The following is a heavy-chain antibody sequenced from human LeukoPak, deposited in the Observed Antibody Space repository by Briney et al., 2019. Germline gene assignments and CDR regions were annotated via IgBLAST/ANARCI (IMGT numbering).Heavy chain of an antibody. CDR1: GFTFSSYS. CDR3: AKRGEVAAAGYFDY. CDR2: IRYDGSNK. Sequence: SGGSLRLSCAASGFTFSSYSMNWVRQAPGKGLEWAALIRYDGSNKYYADSVKGRFTISRDNSKNTLYLQMNSLRPEDTAVYYCAKRGEVAAAGYFDYWGQGTLVTVSS. D-gene: IGHD6-13*01. J-gene: IGHJ4*02. V-gene: IGHV3-30*02.